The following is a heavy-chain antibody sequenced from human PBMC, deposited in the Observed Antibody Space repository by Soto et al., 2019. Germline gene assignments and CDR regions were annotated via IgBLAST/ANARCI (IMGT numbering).Heavy chain of an antibody. J-gene: IGHJ3*02. D-gene: IGHD4-17*01. CDR2: ISSYSGTI. V-gene: IGHV3-48*01. Sequence: EVQLVESGGGLVQPGGSLRLSCAASGFSFSSYVMNWVRQAPGKGLEWISYISSYSGTIYYADTVRGRFTISRDNAKSSLYLQMNSLRVEDTAVYYCARGSSTLLDAFDIWGQGTLVIVSS. CDR1: GFSFSSYV. CDR3: ARGSSTLLDAFDI.